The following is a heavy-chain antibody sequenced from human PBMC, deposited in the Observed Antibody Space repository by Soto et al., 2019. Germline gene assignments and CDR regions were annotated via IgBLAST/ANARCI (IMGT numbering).Heavy chain of an antibody. Sequence: QVQLQESGPGLVKPSQTLSLTCTVSGGSISSGGYYWSWIRQHPGKGLEWIGYIYYSGSTYYNPSLQSRVTISVDTSKNQFSLKLSSATAADTAVYYCARGDRSGYSYGSVFDYWGQGTLVTVSS. CDR1: GGSISSGGYY. J-gene: IGHJ4*02. V-gene: IGHV4-31*03. CDR2: IYYSGST. D-gene: IGHD5-18*01. CDR3: ARGDRSGYSYGSVFDY.